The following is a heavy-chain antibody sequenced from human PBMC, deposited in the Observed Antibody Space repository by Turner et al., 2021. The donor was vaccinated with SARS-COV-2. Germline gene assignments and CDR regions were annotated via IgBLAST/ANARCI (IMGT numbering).Heavy chain of an antibody. CDR3: VRLSLVYGDYAEY. D-gene: IGHD4-17*01. J-gene: IGHJ4*02. CDR1: GDSIAGSVYY. V-gene: IGHV4-39*02. Sequence: QLQLQESGPRLVKPSETLSLPCTVSGDSIAGSVYYWGWIRQYPAKGLEWIGTVDSGGTTYYKPSLKRRITLSVDTSTNHFYLNLYSVTAADTAVYYCVRLSLVYGDYAEYWGQGALVTVSS. CDR2: VDSGGTT.